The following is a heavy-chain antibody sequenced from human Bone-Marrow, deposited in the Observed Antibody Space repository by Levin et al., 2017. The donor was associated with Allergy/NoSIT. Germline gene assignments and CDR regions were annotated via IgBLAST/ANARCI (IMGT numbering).Heavy chain of an antibody. CDR2: IYHSGST. CDR1: GYSISSGYY. J-gene: IGHJ4*02. V-gene: IGHV4-38-2*02. D-gene: IGHD6-19*01. Sequence: SETLSLTCTVSGYSISSGYYWGWIRQPPGKGLEWIGSIYHSGSTYYNPSLKSRVTISVDTSKNQFSLKLSSVTAADTAVYYCARDRIAVAGTFVYWGQGTLVTVSS. CDR3: ARDRIAVAGTFVY.